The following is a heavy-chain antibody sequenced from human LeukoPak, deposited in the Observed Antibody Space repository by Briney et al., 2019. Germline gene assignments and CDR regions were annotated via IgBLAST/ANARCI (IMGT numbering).Heavy chain of an antibody. CDR2: ISWNSGST. CDR1: GFTFDGYA. D-gene: IGHD2-8*02. V-gene: IGHV3-9*01. J-gene: IGHJ3*02. CDR3: AKDIKAANYGGVFDI. Sequence: GGSLRLSCAASGFTFDGYAMHWVRQAPGKGLEWVSGISWNSGSTGYADSVKGRFTISRDNAKNSLYLQMNSLRAEDTALYYCAKDIKAANYGGVFDIWGQGTMVTVSS.